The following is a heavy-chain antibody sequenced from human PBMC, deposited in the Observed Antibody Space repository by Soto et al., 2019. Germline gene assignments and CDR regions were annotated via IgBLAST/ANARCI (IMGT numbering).Heavy chain of an antibody. CDR2: VYYSGST. CDR3: ASRHSSPYFDY. J-gene: IGHJ4*02. D-gene: IGHD6-13*01. V-gene: IGHV4-30-4*01. Sequence: SETLSLTCTVSGGSISSGDYYWSWIRQPPGKGLEWIGSVYYSGSTYYNPSLKSRVTISVDTSKNQFSLKLNSVTAADTAVYYCASRHSSPYFDYWGQGTLVTVSS. CDR1: GGSISSGDYY.